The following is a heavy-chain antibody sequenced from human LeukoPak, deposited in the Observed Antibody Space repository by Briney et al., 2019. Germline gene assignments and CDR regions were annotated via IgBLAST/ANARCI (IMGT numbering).Heavy chain of an antibody. CDR2: INPHSGDT. J-gene: IGHJ4*02. CDR1: GYTFTGYY. V-gene: IGHV1-2*06. CDR3: ARVAGVQQGDY. Sequence: ASVKVSCKASGYTFTGYYMHWVRQAPGQGLEWMGRINPHSGDTSYAQKFQGRVTMTRDTSISTAYMELSRLRSDDTAVYYCARVAGVQQGDYWGQGTLVTVSS. D-gene: IGHD6-13*01.